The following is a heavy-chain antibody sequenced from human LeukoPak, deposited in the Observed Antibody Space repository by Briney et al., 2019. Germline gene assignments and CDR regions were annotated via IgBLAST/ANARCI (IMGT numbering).Heavy chain of an antibody. CDR1: GGTFSSYA. V-gene: IGHV1-69*05. CDR3: ARGQVGYCSGGSCYPGHYFDY. Sequence: SVKVSCKASGGTFSSYAISWVRQAPGRGLEWMGGIIPIFGTANYAQKFQGRVTITTDESTSTAYMELSSLGSEDTAVYYCARGQVGYCSGGSCYPGHYFDYWGQGTLVTVSS. J-gene: IGHJ4*02. CDR2: IIPIFGTA. D-gene: IGHD2-15*01.